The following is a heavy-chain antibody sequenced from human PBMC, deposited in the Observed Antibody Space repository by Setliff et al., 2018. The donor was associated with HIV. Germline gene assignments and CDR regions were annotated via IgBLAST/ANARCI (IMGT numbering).Heavy chain of an antibody. Sequence: GSLRLSCAASGFTLNRYWMSWVRQAPGKGLEWVANIKQDGSEIHYVDSVKGRFTISRDNAKNSLYLQMNSLRAEDTAVYYCARDQRAGVYGDYNYYFDSWGQGTLVTVSS. CDR2: IKQDGSEI. J-gene: IGHJ4*02. CDR1: GFTLNRYW. CDR3: ARDQRAGVYGDYNYYFDS. V-gene: IGHV3-7*05. D-gene: IGHD4-17*01.